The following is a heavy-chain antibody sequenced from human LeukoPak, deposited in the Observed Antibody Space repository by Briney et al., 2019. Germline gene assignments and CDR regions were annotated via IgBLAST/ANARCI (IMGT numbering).Heavy chain of an antibody. J-gene: IGHJ4*02. CDR2: IYTSGST. D-gene: IGHD6-13*01. V-gene: IGHV4-59*10. CDR3: AREEGYSSSCIDY. Sequence: SETLSLTCAVYGGSFSGYYWSWIRQPPGKGLEWIGRIYTSGSTNYNPSLKSRVTISVDTSKNQFSLKLSSVTAADTAVYYCAREEGYSSSCIDYWGQGTLVTVSS. CDR1: GGSFSGYY.